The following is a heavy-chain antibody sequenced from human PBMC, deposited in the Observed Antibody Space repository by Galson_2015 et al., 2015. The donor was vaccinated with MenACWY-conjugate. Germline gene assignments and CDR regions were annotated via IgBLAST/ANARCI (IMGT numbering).Heavy chain of an antibody. Sequence: SLRLSCAASGFTLSSHWIHWVRQAPGGGLVWVSRINEDGRSTSYAASVKGRFTISRDNAKNTLYLQMNNLRAEDTAVYYCARSSRSCNGARCFPLDYWGQGTRVSVSS. CDR2: INEDGRST. J-gene: IGHJ4*02. CDR3: ARSSRSCNGARCFPLDY. CDR1: GFTLSSHW. D-gene: IGHD2-2*01. V-gene: IGHV3-74*01.